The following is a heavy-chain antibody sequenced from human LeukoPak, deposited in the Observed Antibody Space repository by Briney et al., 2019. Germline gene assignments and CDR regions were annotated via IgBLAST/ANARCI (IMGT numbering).Heavy chain of an antibody. CDR1: GGSVSSGSYY. D-gene: IGHD3-22*01. CDR3: ARGYDSSAYYPFNY. CDR2: IYYSGST. Sequence: SETLSLTCTVSGGSVSSGSYYWSWIRQPPGKGLEWIGYIYYSGSTNYNPSLKSRVTISVDTSKNQFSLMLSSVTAADTAVYYCARGYDSSAYYPFNYWGQGTLVTVSS. J-gene: IGHJ4*02. V-gene: IGHV4-61*01.